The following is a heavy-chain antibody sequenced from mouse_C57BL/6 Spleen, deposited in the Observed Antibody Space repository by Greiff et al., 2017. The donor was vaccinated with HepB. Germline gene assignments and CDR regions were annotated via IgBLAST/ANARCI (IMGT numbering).Heavy chain of an antibody. CDR2: FHPYNDDT. D-gene: IGHD1-1*01. V-gene: IGHV1-47*01. Sequence: VQLVESGAELVKPGASVKMSCKASGYTFTTYPIEWMKQNHGKSLEWIGNFHPYNDDTKYNEKFKGKATLTVEKSSSTVYLELSRLTSDDSAVYYCARNYGSSYGYYYAMDYWGQGTSVTVSS. CDR3: ARNYGSSYGYYYAMDY. CDR1: GYTFTTYP. J-gene: IGHJ4*01.